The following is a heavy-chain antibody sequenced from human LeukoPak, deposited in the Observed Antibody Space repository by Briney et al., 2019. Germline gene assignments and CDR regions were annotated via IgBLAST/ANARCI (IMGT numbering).Heavy chain of an antibody. Sequence: SETLSLTCTVSGGSISGYYWSWIRQPAGKGLEWIGHIYTSGSTTYNPSLKSRVTISVDTSKNQFSLKLSSVTAADTAVYYCARSGYSPYFDYWGQGTLVTVSS. CDR1: GGSISGYY. CDR3: ARSGYSPYFDY. D-gene: IGHD3-22*01. V-gene: IGHV4-4*07. J-gene: IGHJ4*02. CDR2: IYTSGST.